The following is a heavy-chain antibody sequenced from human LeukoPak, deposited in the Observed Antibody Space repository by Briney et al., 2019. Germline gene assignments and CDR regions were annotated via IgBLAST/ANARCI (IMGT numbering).Heavy chain of an antibody. D-gene: IGHD1-26*01. CDR1: GFTFSSYG. V-gene: IGHV3-30*02. CDR3: AKGWRDIVGDPDAFDI. J-gene: IGHJ3*02. CDR2: IRYDGSNK. Sequence: GGSLRLSCAASGFTFSSYGMHWVREAPGKGLEWVAFIRYDGSNKYYADSVKGRFTISRDNSKNTLYLQMNSLRAEDTAVYYCAKGWRDIVGDPDAFDIWGQGTMVTVSS.